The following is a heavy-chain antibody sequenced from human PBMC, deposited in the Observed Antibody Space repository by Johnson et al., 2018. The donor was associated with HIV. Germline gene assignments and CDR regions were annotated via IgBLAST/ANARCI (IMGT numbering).Heavy chain of an antibody. CDR2: ISASGVTT. J-gene: IGHJ3*02. D-gene: IGHD2-21*01. CDR1: EFIFSAYA. V-gene: IGHV3-23*04. CDR3: ASNPRWTYEGFDI. Sequence: VQLVESGGGFVQPGGSLRLSCAASEFIFSAYAMTWVRRAPGKGLEWVSGISASGVTTDYADSVKGRFTISRDNSKNTLYLQLNSLRVEDTAVYYCASNPRWTYEGFDIWGQGTMVTVSS.